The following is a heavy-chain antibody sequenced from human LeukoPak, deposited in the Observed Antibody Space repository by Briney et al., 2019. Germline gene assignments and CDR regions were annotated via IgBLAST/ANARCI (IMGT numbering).Heavy chain of an antibody. CDR3: ASQALNYDFWSGYYTGYYYFDY. CDR2: INHSGST. CDR1: GGSFSGYY. J-gene: IGHJ4*02. D-gene: IGHD3-3*01. V-gene: IGHV4-34*01. Sequence: SETLSLTCAVYGGSFSGYYWSWIRQPPGKGLEWIGEINHSGSTNYNPSLKSRVTISVDTSKNQFSLKLGSVTAADTAVYYCASQALNYDFWSGYYTGYYYFDYWGQGTLVTVSS.